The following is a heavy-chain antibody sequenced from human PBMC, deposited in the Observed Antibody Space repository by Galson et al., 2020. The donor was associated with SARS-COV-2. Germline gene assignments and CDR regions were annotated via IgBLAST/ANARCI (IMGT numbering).Heavy chain of an antibody. J-gene: IGHJ4*02. Sequence: GESLKISCSASGFTFSDYAMHWVRQAPGKGLEYVSAMSSDGGTSFYADSLNGRSAMSRDNSKNTFYLQMTGLRIDDTALYYCLAYSSTRRNYWGQGTLVTVSS. CDR2: MSSDGGTS. CDR1: GFTFSDYA. V-gene: IGHV3-64D*06. D-gene: IGHD6-19*01. CDR3: LAYSSTRRNY.